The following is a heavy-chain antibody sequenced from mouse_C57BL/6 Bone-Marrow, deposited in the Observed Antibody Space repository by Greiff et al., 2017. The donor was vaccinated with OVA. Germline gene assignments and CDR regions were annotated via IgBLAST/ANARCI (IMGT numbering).Heavy chain of an antibody. V-gene: IGHV1-61*01. CDR1: GYTFTSYW. CDR2: IYPSDSET. D-gene: IGHD2-3*01. J-gene: IGHJ1*03. CDR3: ARRRWLPYWYFDV. Sequence: VQLQQPGAELVRPGSSVKLSCKASGYTFTSYWMDWVKQRPGQGLEWIGNIYPSDSETHYNQKFKDKATLTVDKSSSTAYMQLSSLTSEDSAVYYCARRRWLPYWYFDVWGTGTTVTVSS.